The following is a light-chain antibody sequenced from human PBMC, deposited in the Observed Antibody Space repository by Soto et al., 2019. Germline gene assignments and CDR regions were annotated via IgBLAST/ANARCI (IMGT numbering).Light chain of an antibody. CDR3: SSYASSSTLV. V-gene: IGLV2-14*01. J-gene: IGLJ2*01. CDR2: DVS. Sequence: QSALTQPASVSGSPGQSITISCTGTSSDVGGYDYVSWYQQHPGKVPKLMIYDVSSRPSGVSNRFSDSKSGNTASLTISGLQAEDEADYYCSSYASSSTLVFGGGTQLTVL. CDR1: SSDVGGYDY.